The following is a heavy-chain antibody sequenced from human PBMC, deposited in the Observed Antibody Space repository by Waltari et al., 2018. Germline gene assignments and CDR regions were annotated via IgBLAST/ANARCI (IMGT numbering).Heavy chain of an antibody. Sequence: QVQLQQWGAGLLKPSETLSLTCAVYGGSFSGYYWSWIRQPPGKGLEWIGEINHSGSTNYNPSLKSRVTISVDTSKNQFSLKLSSVTAADTAVYYCARGSGRYYYGSGSFDYWGQGTLVTVSS. V-gene: IGHV4-34*01. D-gene: IGHD3-10*01. CDR1: GGSFSGYY. CDR3: ARGSGRYYYGSGSFDY. CDR2: INHSGST. J-gene: IGHJ4*02.